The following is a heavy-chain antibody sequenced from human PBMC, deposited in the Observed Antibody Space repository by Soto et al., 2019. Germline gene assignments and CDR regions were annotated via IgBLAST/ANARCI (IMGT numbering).Heavy chain of an antibody. CDR1: GFTVKNYQ. CDR2: IYSGGVT. Sequence: GGSLRRSCPASGFTVKNYQMNWVRQAPGKGLEWVSVIYSGGVTYYPDSVKGRFTTIRDTSKNTVYLQMNSLRADDTAMYYCARDPSTTGYYGLDVWGQGTTVTVSS. J-gene: IGHJ6*02. CDR3: ARDPSTTGYYGLDV. V-gene: IGHV3-53*01.